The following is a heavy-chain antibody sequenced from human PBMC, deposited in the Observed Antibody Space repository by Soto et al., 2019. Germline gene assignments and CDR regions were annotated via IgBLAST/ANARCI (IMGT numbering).Heavy chain of an antibody. J-gene: IGHJ4*02. D-gene: IGHD1-26*01. CDR2: INHLETT. CDR3: ARGGGSDSFDY. V-gene: IGHV4-30-2*01. CDR1: GASITVGGYS. Sequence: LSLTSTVSGASITVGGYSWSWIRQTPGKGLEWIGYINHLETTFYNPSFESRLTLSIDRAKNQFSLKLHSMSAADRAVYFCARGGGSDSFDYWGQGILVTVSS.